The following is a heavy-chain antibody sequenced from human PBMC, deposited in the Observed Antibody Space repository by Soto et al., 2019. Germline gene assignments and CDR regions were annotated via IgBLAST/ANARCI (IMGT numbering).Heavy chain of an antibody. CDR2: IYTTRGP. V-gene: IGHV4-4*07. D-gene: IGHD4-17*01. CDR1: GDSVSKYY. Sequence: PSETLSLTCTVSGDSVSKYYWNWIRQPAGKGLEWIGRIYTTRGPNYNPSLKSRVTMSVDTSKNQFSLKLNLSSVTAADTAVYYCARSPAYGDYANLDTWGQGTLVTVSS. CDR3: ARSPAYGDYANLDT. J-gene: IGHJ5*02.